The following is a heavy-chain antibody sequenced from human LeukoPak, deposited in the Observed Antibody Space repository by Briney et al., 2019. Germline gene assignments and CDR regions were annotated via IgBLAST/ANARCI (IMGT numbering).Heavy chain of an antibody. CDR3: ARRDPFMAQEDFDY. D-gene: IGHD5-24*01. J-gene: IGHJ4*02. CDR1: GYTSTRYY. Sequence: ASVTVSCKASGYTSTRYYMRWGSPAPAQRIERMQWINPNSCGTNYPQKVQVTVPPPRDTSISTAYMALSRLRSDDTAAYSCARRDPFMAQEDFDYWGQGTLVTVSS. CDR2: INPNSCGT. V-gene: IGHV1-2*02.